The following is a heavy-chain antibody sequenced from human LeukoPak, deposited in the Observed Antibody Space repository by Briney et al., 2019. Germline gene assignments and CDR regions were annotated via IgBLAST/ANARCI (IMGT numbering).Heavy chain of an antibody. V-gene: IGHV3-7*01. J-gene: IGHJ4*02. D-gene: IGHD6-19*01. CDR3: TRVIVAVPGYFDYFDF. CDR2: INEDGSNK. CDR1: GFSFSNHY. Sequence: GGSLRLSCTASGFSFSNHYMRWIRQAPGKGLEWVANINEDGSNKWHLGSVKGRFTVSRDNARNSLYLQMYSLRVEDTAVYYCTRVIVAVPGYFDYFDFWGQGVLVTVSS.